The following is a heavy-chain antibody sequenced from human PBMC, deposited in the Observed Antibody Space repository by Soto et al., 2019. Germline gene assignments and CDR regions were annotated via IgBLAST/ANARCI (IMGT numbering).Heavy chain of an antibody. Sequence: GDPAKVSCNASGYSVECYFIRSVRHAPGQGLEWMGWINPNSGGTNYAQKFQGWVTMTREKSISTAYMELNRLRSDEAAVYYCARDKGSGWYFDYWGQGTLVTVSS. D-gene: IGHD6-19*01. V-gene: IGHV1-2*04. J-gene: IGHJ4*02. CDR2: INPNSGGT. CDR1: GYSVECYF. CDR3: ARDKGSGWYFDY.